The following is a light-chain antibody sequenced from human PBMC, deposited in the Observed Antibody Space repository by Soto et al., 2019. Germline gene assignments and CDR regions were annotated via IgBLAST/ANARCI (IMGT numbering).Light chain of an antibody. V-gene: IGKV3D-15*01. Sequence: EIVLTQSPDTLSLSPGERATLSCTASESVTSSCLAWYQRKPGQAPRLLIHTTSTRATDIPDRFSGSGSGTEFTLTISSLQSEDFAVYYCQQYNNWLSLTFGGGTKVEIK. CDR1: ESVTSSC. CDR2: TTS. J-gene: IGKJ4*01. CDR3: QQYNNWLSLT.